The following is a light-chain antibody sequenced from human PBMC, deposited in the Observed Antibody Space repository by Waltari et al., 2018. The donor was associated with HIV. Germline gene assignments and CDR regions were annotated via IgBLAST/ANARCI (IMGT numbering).Light chain of an antibody. V-gene: IGLV1-40*01. CDR2: GNN. Sequence: QSVMTQPPSLSGAPGQRVTISSTGSSTNIGPDYDVPWYQQLPGIAPKLLIHGNNNRPSGVPDRFSGSKSGTSASLAITGLQAEDEAVYSCQSYDSSLSGYVFGTGTKVTVL. CDR1: STNIGPDYD. CDR3: QSYDSSLSGYV. J-gene: IGLJ1*01.